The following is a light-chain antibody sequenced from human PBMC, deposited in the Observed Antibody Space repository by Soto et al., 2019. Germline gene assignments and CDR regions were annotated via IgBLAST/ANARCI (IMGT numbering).Light chain of an antibody. Sequence: EIVLTQSPGTLSLSPGERATLSCRASQSLISNYLAWYQQKPGQAPRLLMYGASSRATGIPDRFSGSGSGTDFTLTISRLEPEDVAVYYCQQYGSSPLTFGGGTKVEIK. V-gene: IGKV3-20*01. CDR3: QQYGSSPLT. CDR2: GAS. J-gene: IGKJ4*02. CDR1: QSLISNY.